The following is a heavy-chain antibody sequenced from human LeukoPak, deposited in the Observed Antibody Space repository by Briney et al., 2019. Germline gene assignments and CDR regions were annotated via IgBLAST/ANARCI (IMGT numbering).Heavy chain of an antibody. V-gene: IGHV3-7*03. Sequence: GGSLRLSCAASGFTFSSYWMRWVRQAPGKGGEGVANIKQEGSEKEYVDSVRGRFTITRDKEKNSVYVQMKSVRGEDTALYYCAKDMRSGSSGWFYFDYWGQGTLVTVSS. CDR2: IKQEGSEK. CDR1: GFTFSSYW. J-gene: IGHJ4*02. D-gene: IGHD6-19*01. CDR3: AKDMRSGSSGWFYFDY.